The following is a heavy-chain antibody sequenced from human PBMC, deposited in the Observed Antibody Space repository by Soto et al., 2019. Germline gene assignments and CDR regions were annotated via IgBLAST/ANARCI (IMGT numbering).Heavy chain of an antibody. Sequence: SETLSLTCTVSGDSITNSDYYWSWIRQSAGRGLEWIGRVHVTGNIHYKPSLRSRVTLSSDTSSSQFFLRLTSVTAADTAVYYSATDPKSSLSCSNYHGIDVCGPGPTVTVSS. CDR3: ATDPKSSLSCSNYHGIDV. CDR1: GDSITNSDYY. J-gene: IGHJ6*02. CDR2: VHVTGNI. V-gene: IGHV4-61*02. D-gene: IGHD3-10*01.